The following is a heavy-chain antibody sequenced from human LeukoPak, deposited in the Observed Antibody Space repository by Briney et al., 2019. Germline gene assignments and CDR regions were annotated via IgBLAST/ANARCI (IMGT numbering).Heavy chain of an antibody. CDR2: ISSDGST. Sequence: GGSLRLSCAASGLSVSGNWMHWVRQAPGKGLMWVSRISSDGSTYYADSARGRFTISRDNAANTVYLQVNGLRAEDTAVYHCARGSGAYGDFDYWGQGTLVTVSS. CDR3: ARGSGAYGDFDY. V-gene: IGHV3-74*01. D-gene: IGHD6-19*01. J-gene: IGHJ4*02. CDR1: GLSVSGNW.